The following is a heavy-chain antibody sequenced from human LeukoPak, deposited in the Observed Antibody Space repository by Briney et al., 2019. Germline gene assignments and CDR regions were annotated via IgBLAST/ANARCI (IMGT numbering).Heavy chain of an antibody. CDR1: GFTLSNYW. Sequence: GGSLRLSCAASGFTLSNYWMNWVRQAPGKGLEWVANIKQDESEKYHVDSVKGRFTISRDNAKNSLYLQMNNLRAEDTAVYYCAARGTLWYFDLWGRGTLVTVSS. V-gene: IGHV3-7*01. D-gene: IGHD1-14*01. CDR3: AARGTLWYFDL. J-gene: IGHJ2*01. CDR2: IKQDESEK.